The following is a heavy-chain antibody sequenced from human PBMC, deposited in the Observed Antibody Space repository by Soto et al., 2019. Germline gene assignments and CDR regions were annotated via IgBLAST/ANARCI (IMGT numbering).Heavy chain of an antibody. CDR2: IYYSGRT. V-gene: IGHV4-39*07. J-gene: IGHJ3*02. D-gene: IGHD3-10*01. Sequence: PSETLSLTCTVSGASISSSGYCSGWIRQPPGKGLEWIGSIYYSGRTYYTPSLKSRVTTSVDTSKNQFSLKLSSVTAADTSVYYCARVWGGAFDIWGQGTMLTVSS. CDR3: ARVWGGAFDI. CDR1: GASISSSGYC.